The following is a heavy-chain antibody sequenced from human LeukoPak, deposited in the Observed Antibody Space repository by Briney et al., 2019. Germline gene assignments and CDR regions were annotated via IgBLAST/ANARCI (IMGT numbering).Heavy chain of an antibody. CDR2: VYYSGNN. V-gene: IGHV4-39*01. CDR3: ARHANYGSATGFVDY. D-gene: IGHD1-26*01. J-gene: IGHJ4*02. Sequence: WVRQPPGKGLEWIGNVYYSGNNYYSPSLKSRVTISVDTSKNQFSLKLRSVTAADTAVYYCARHANYGSATGFVDYWGQGTLITVSS.